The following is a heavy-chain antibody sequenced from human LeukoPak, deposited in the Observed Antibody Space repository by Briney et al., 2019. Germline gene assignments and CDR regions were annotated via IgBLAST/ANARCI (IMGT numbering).Heavy chain of an antibody. Sequence: GRSLRLSCAASGFTFSSYTMHWVRQAPGKVLEWVAVISYDAKVKFYADSVKGRFTISRDNSDNTLYLQMDSLGADDTALYYCARVVGLLVDAFDIWGQGTMVTVSS. CDR3: ARVVGLLVDAFDI. CDR1: GFTFSSYT. CDR2: ISYDAKVK. J-gene: IGHJ3*02. V-gene: IGHV3-30*04. D-gene: IGHD2-2*01.